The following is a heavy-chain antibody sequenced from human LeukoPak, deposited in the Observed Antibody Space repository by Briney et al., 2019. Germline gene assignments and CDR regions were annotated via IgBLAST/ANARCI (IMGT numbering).Heavy chain of an antibody. J-gene: IGHJ4*02. V-gene: IGHV4-39*01. Sequence: SETLSLTCTVSGGSITSGGYYWGWIRQPPGKGLEWIGSVYYSGSTYCNPSLKSRVTISVDTSKNQFSLKLSSVTAADTAVYYCARQNSLIAARPIDYWGQGTLVTVSS. CDR2: VYYSGST. CDR3: ARQNSLIAARPIDY. D-gene: IGHD6-6*01. CDR1: GGSITSGGYY.